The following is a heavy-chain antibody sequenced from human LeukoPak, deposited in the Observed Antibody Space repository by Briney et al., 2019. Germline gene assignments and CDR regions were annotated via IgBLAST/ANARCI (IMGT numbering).Heavy chain of an antibody. D-gene: IGHD4-17*01. CDR2: ISGSGGST. Sequence: PGGSLRLSCAASGFTFSSYAMSWVRQAPGKGLEWVSAISGSGGSTYYADSVRGRFTISRDNSKNTLYLQMNSLRAEDTAVYYCAKDQRAYGDYVPFDYWGQGTLVTVSS. CDR3: AKDQRAYGDYVPFDY. V-gene: IGHV3-23*01. J-gene: IGHJ4*02. CDR1: GFTFSSYA.